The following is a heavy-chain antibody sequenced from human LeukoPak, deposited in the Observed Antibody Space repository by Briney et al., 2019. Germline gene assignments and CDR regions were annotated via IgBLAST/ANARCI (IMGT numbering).Heavy chain of an antibody. D-gene: IGHD3-22*01. CDR3: ARLDDSSGYYVPYFDY. Sequence: GESLKISCKGSGYSFTSYWIGWVRQMPGKGLEWMGIIYPGDSDTRYSPSFQGQVTISADKSIGTAYLQWSSLKASDTAMYYCARLDDSSGYYVPYFDYWGQGTLVTVSS. CDR1: GYSFTSYW. V-gene: IGHV5-51*01. CDR2: IYPGDSDT. J-gene: IGHJ4*02.